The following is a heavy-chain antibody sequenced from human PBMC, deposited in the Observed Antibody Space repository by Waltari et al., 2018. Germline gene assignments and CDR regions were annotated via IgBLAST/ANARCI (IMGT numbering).Heavy chain of an antibody. Sequence: QVQLVQSGAEVKKPGASVKVSCKASGYTFTSYDINWVRQAPGQGLEWMGWISAYNGNRNYAQKLQGRVTMTTDTSTRTAYMELRNLRSDDTAVYYCAREEDYYYYGMDVWGQGTTVNVSS. CDR3: AREEDYYYYGMDV. V-gene: IGHV1-18*01. CDR2: ISAYNGNR. J-gene: IGHJ6*02. CDR1: GYTFTSYD.